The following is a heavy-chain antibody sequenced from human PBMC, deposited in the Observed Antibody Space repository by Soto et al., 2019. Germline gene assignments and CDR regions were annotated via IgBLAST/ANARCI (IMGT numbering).Heavy chain of an antibody. CDR1: GGPITTTTW. V-gene: IGHV4-4*02. CDR2: LHHDGTT. J-gene: IGHJ6*02. D-gene: IGHD3-16*01. CDR3: ATRTISYTWGV. Sequence: QVQLQESGPGLVKPSETLSLTCAVSGGPITTTTWWAWVRLPPGKGLEWIGELHHDGTTNYNPSLESRITMSLDKANNHFSLKLTSVTAADTAIYYCATRTISYTWGVWGRGTTGSVS.